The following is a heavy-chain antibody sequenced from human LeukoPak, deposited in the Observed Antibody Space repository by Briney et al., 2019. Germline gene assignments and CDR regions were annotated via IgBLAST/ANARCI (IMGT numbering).Heavy chain of an antibody. J-gene: IGHJ4*02. CDR3: ARDAVGSSSWSTTHRDDY. CDR1: GFTFSSYA. CDR2: ISYDGSNK. Sequence: PGGSLRLSCAASGFTFSSYAMHWVRQAPGKGLEWVAVISYDGSNKYYADSVKGRFTISRDNSKNTLYLQMNSLRAEDTAVYYCARDAVGSSSWSTTHRDDYWGRGTLVTVSS. V-gene: IGHV3-30-3*01. D-gene: IGHD6-13*01.